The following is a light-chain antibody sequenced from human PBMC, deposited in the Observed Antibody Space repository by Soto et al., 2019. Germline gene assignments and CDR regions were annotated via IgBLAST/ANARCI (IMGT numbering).Light chain of an antibody. Sequence: EIVLTQSPGTLSLSPGERATLSCRASQSTFSTYLAWFQKKPGQSPRLLVYGASNRATGIPDRFSGSGSGTEFTLTISGLEPEDFAVYYCQQYGNSPWTLGQGTRVEMK. CDR2: GAS. CDR3: QQYGNSPWT. V-gene: IGKV3-20*01. CDR1: QSTFSTY. J-gene: IGKJ1*01.